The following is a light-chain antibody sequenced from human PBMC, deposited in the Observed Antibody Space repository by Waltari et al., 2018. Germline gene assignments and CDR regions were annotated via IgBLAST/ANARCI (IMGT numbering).Light chain of an antibody. CDR2: DAS. V-gene: IGKV3-11*01. Sequence: EIVLTQPPATLSLSPGERATLSCRASQRVSSYLAWYQQKPGQAPRLLIYDASNRATGIPARFSGSGSGTDFTLIISSLEPEDFAVYYCQQRSNPATFGQGTRLEIK. J-gene: IGKJ5*01. CDR1: QRVSSY. CDR3: QQRSNPAT.